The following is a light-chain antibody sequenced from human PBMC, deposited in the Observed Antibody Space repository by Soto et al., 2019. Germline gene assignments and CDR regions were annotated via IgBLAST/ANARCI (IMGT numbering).Light chain of an antibody. CDR1: QTINDNF. Sequence: DIVLTQSPGTLSLSPGERATLSCRASQTINDNFLAWYQQKPGQSPRLLISGASIRAPGIPDRFSGSGSETDFTLTISSLQAEDVAVYYCQQYYSTPFTFGPGTKVDIK. V-gene: IGKV3-20*01. J-gene: IGKJ3*01. CDR3: QQYYSTPFT. CDR2: GAS.